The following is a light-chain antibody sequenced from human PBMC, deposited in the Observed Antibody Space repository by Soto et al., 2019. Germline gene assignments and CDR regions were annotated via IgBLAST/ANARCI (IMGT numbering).Light chain of an antibody. Sequence: VLTQSPATLSLSAGERATLSCRASQSISTSLAWYQQKPGQAPRLLIYGASTRAIGIPARFSGSGSGTEFTLTISSRQSEDFAVYYCQQYNAWPPGTFGQGTRVDIK. J-gene: IGKJ1*01. V-gene: IGKV3-15*01. CDR1: QSISTS. CDR3: QQYNAWPPGT. CDR2: GAS.